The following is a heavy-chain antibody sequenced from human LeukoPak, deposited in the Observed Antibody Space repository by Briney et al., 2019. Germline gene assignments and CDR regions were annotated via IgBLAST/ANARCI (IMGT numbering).Heavy chain of an antibody. CDR3: ARGWGGNPVPFGY. J-gene: IGHJ4*02. V-gene: IGHV4-39*07. CDR2: IYYSGST. CDR1: GGSISSSSYY. D-gene: IGHD4-23*01. Sequence: SETLSLTCTVSGGSISSSSYYWGWIRQPPGKGLEWIGSIYYSGSTYYNPSLKSRLTISVDTSKNQFSLKLGSVTAADTAVYYCARGWGGNPVPFGYWGQGTLVTVSS.